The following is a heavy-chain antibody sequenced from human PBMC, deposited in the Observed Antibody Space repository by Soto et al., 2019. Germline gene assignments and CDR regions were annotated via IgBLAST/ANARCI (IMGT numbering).Heavy chain of an antibody. J-gene: IGHJ4*02. CDR3: AREDVPWHRTIDY. D-gene: IGHD1-1*01. Sequence: GASVKVSCKASGGTFSSYTISWVRQAPGQGLEWKGKIIPILGITNYAQKFQGRVTITADKSTSTAYMELRSLRSDDTAVYYCAREDVPWHRTIDYWGQGTLVTVSS. CDR2: IIPILGIT. CDR1: GGTFSSYT. V-gene: IGHV1-69*04.